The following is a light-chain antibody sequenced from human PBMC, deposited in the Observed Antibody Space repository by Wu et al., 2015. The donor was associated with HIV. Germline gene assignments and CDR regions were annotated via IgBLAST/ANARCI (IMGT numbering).Light chain of an antibody. CDR1: QNIDNY. Sequence: DIQTTQSPSSLSASVGDRVTITCRASQNIDNYLNWYQQKPGKAPKLLIYAASNLQGGVPSRFSGSGSGTDFTLTISSLQPADFATYYCQQSFFTPWTFGQGTKVEIK. J-gene: IGKJ1*01. CDR3: QQSFFTPWT. CDR2: AAS. V-gene: IGKV1-39*01.